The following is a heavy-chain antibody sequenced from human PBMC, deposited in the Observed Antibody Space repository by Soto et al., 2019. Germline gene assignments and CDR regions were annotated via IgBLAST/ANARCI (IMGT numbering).Heavy chain of an antibody. J-gene: IGHJ3*02. CDR3: ARASRDCTNGVCYAFRWSQWAFDI. CDR2: IIPIFGTA. Sequence: SVKVSCKASGGTFSSYAISWVRQAPGQGLEWMGGIIPIFGTANYAQKFQGRVTITADESTSTAYMELSSLRSEDTAVYYCARASRDCTNGVCYAFRWSQWAFDIWGQGTMVTVSS. D-gene: IGHD2-8*01. CDR1: GGTFSSYA. V-gene: IGHV1-69*13.